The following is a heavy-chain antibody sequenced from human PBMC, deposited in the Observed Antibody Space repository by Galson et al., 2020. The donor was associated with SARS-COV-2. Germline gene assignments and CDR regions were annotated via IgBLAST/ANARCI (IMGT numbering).Heavy chain of an antibody. J-gene: IGHJ6*02. CDR2: IIPILGIA. D-gene: IGHD3-22*01. Sequence: SVKVSCKASGGTFSSYAISWVRQAPGQGLEWMGGIIPILGIANYAQKFQGRVTITADKSTSTAYMELSSLRSEDTAVYYCARDLYSRITMIVVDYYYYGMDVWGQGTTVTVSS. CDR1: GGTFSSYA. CDR3: ARDLYSRITMIVVDYYYYGMDV. V-gene: IGHV1-69*10.